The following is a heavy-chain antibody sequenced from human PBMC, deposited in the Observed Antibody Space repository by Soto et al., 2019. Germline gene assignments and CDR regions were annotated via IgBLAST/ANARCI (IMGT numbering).Heavy chain of an antibody. J-gene: IGHJ4*02. Sequence: EVQLLESGGGLVQPGGSLRLSCAASGFTISSNAMYWVRQAPGKGLEWVSAISDRGDTTHYADSVKGRFTISRDTSKNTLYLQLNTLRADDTAVYYCAKDKPGRTPVDYWGQGTLVTVSS. CDR2: ISDRGDTT. CDR3: AKDKPGRTPVDY. D-gene: IGHD1-1*01. V-gene: IGHV3-23*01. CDR1: GFTISSNA.